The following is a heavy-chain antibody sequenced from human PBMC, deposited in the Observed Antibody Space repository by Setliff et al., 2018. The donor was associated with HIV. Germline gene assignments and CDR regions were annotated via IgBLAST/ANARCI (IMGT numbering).Heavy chain of an antibody. D-gene: IGHD5-12*01. CDR2: INPTGGST. CDR3: ASAGAWQRNALDI. J-gene: IGHJ3*02. Sequence: ASVKVSCKPSGYSFTNHYMHWVRQAPGQGLEWMGVINPTGGSTRNTQKFQGRVAMTRDTSTGTVYMELSSLRSEDTAAYYCASAGAWQRNALDIWGQGTMVTVSS. V-gene: IGHV1-46*01. CDR1: GYSFTNHY.